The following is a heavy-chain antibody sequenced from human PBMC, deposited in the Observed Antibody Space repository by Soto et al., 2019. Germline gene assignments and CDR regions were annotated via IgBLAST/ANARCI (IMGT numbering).Heavy chain of an antibody. Sequence: GGSLRLSCAASGFTFSSYAMNWVRQAPGKGLEWLSSISGSAGTTNYASSVEGRFTVSRDNSKNTLYLQINSLRAEDTGVYYCAKGRQHFDFWCLDYWGQGTLVTVSS. J-gene: IGHJ4*02. D-gene: IGHD3-3*01. V-gene: IGHV3-23*01. CDR2: ISGSAGTT. CDR3: AKGRQHFDFWCLDY. CDR1: GFTFSSYA.